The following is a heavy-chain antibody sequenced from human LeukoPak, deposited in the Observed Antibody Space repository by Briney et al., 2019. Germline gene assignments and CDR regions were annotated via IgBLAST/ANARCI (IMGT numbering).Heavy chain of an antibody. CDR1: GFTFSSYG. V-gene: IGHV3-30*18. Sequence: GRSLRLSCAASGFTFSSYGMHWVRQAPGKGLEWVAVISYDGSNKYYADSVKGRFTISRDNSKNTLYLQMNSLRAEDTAVYYCAKDIRYDSSGYYIDYWGQGTLVTVSS. CDR3: AKDIRYDSSGYYIDY. J-gene: IGHJ4*02. CDR2: ISYDGSNK. D-gene: IGHD3-22*01.